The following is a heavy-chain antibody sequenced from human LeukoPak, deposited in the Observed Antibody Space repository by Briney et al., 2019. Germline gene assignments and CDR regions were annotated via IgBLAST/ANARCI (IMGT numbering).Heavy chain of an antibody. CDR3: ARDRLYYPNRVGAFDI. Sequence: ETLSLTCTVSGGSITNYYWSWIRQPAGKGLEWVSSISSSSSYIYYADSVKGRFTISRDNAKNSLYLQMNSLRAEDTAVYYCARDRLYYPNRVGAFDIWGQGTMVTVSS. V-gene: IGHV3-21*01. CDR1: GGSITNYY. CDR2: ISSSSSYI. J-gene: IGHJ3*02. D-gene: IGHD3-10*01.